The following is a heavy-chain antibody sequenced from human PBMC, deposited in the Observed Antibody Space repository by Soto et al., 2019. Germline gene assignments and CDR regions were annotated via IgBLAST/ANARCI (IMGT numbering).Heavy chain of an antibody. CDR3: ARSPGNYGVYYYYYMDV. D-gene: IGHD4-17*01. J-gene: IGHJ6*03. CDR1: GYTFTSYG. CDR2: ISAFNGNT. V-gene: IGHV1-18*01. Sequence: GASVKVSCKASGYTFTSYGISWVRQAPGQGLEWMGWISAFNGNTNYAQKLQGRVTMTTDTSTSTAYMELRSLRSDDTAVYYCARSPGNYGVYYYYYMDVWGKGTTVTV.